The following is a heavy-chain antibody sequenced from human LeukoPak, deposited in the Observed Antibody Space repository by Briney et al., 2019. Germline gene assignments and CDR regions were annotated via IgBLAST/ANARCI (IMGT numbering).Heavy chain of an antibody. CDR2: IYSDNT. J-gene: IGHJ4*02. D-gene: IGHD4/OR15-4a*01. CDR3: ARRAGAYSHPYDY. V-gene: IGHV3-53*01. CDR1: GFTFSSYG. Sequence: GGSLRLSCGASGFTFSSYGMSWVRQAPGKGLEWVSLIYSDNTHYSDSVKGRFTISRDNSKNTLYLQMNSLRAEDTAVYYCARRAGAYSHPYDYWGQGALVTVSS.